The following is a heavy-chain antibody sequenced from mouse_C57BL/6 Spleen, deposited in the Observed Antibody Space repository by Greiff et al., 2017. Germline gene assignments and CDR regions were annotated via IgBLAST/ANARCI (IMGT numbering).Heavy chain of an antibody. D-gene: IGHD1-1*01. Sequence: QVQLQQSGAELVKPGASVKISCKASGYAFRSYWMNWVKQRPGKGLEWIGQIYPGDGDTNYNGKFKGKATLTADKSSSTAYMQLSSLTSEDSAVYFCASPYGSSSFDYWGQGTTLTVSS. CDR2: IYPGDGDT. V-gene: IGHV1-80*01. CDR3: ASPYGSSSFDY. J-gene: IGHJ2*01. CDR1: GYAFRSYW.